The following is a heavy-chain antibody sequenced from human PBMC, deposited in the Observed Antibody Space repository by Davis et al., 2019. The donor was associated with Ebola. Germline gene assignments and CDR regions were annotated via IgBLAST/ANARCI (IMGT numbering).Heavy chain of an antibody. J-gene: IGHJ6*02. CDR1: GFTFSSYG. V-gene: IGHV3-30*03. CDR2: ISYDGSNK. Sequence: GESLKISCAASGFTFSSYGMHWVRQAPGKGLEWVAVISYDGSNKYYADSVKGRFTISRDNSKNTLYLQMNSLRAEDTAVYYCARDFRSYYYYYYGMDVWGQGTTVTVSS. CDR3: ARDFRSYYYYYYGMDV.